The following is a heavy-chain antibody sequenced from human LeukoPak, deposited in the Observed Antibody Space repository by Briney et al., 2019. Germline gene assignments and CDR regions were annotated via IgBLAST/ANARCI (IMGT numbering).Heavy chain of an antibody. CDR3: ARVGSDRYGEENKNWFDP. V-gene: IGHV4-34*01. CDR1: GGSFSGYY. D-gene: IGHD4-17*01. CDR2: INHSGST. Sequence: SETLSLTCAVYGGSFSGYYRSWIRQPPGKGLEWIGEINHSGSTNYNPSLKSRVTISVDTSKNQFSLKLSSVTAADTAVYYCARVGSDRYGEENKNWFDPWGQGTLVTVSS. J-gene: IGHJ5*02.